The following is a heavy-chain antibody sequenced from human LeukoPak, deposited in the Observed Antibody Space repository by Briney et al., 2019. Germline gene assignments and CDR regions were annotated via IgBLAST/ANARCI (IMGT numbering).Heavy chain of an antibody. J-gene: IGHJ5*02. CDR1: GYTFTGYY. V-gene: IGHV1-2*02. D-gene: IGHD5-18*01. CDR3: ARGIGLFKRGIQLEYLFDP. Sequence: ASVKVSCKASGYTFTGYYMHWVRQAPGQGLEWMGWINPNSGGTNYAQKFQGRVTMTGDTSISTAYMELSRLRSDDTAVYYCARGIGLFKRGIQLEYLFDPWGQGTLVTVSS. CDR2: INPNSGGT.